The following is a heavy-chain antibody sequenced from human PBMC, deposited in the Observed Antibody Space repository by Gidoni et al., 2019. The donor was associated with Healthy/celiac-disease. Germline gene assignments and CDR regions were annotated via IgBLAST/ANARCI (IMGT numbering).Heavy chain of an antibody. CDR2: TYYRSKWYN. D-gene: IGHD1-1*01. V-gene: IGHV6-1*01. J-gene: IGHJ6*02. Sequence: QVQLQQSGPGLVKPSQTLSLTCAISGDSVSRNSAAWNWIRQSPSRGVAWLGRTYYRSKWYNDYAVSVKSRITINPDTSKNQFSLQLNSVTPEDTAVYYCARGGWNALYYYYGMDVWGQGTTVTVSS. CDR1: GDSVSRNSAA. CDR3: ARGGWNALYYYYGMDV.